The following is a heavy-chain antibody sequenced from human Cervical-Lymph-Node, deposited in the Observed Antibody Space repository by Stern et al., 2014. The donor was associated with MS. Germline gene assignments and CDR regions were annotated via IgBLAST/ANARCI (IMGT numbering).Heavy chain of an antibody. J-gene: IGHJ3*02. CDR2: IRNKCNNYAT. CDR1: GFVFSASG. Sequence: VHLVESGGGLVQPGGSLKVSCEASGFVFSASGIHWVRQAPGKGLEWVGRIRNKCNNYATAYGASVKGRFTISRDDSKNTAYLHMRSLKVEDTALYYCSPSSAIWGQGTMVTVSS. CDR3: SPSSAI. V-gene: IGHV3-73*01.